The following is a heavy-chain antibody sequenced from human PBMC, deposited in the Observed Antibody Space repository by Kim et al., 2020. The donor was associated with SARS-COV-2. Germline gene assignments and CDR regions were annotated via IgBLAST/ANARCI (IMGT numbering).Heavy chain of an antibody. V-gene: IGHV3-33*01. CDR3: ARDPISYRRDGYPLYYFDY. D-gene: IGHD5-12*01. CDR1: GFTFSSYG. Sequence: GGSLRLSCAASGFTFSSYGMHWVRQAPGKGLEWVAVIWYDGSNKYYADSVKGRFTISRDNSKNTLYLQMNSLRAEDTAVYYCARDPISYRRDGYPLYYFDYWGQGTLVTVSS. CDR2: IWYDGSNK. J-gene: IGHJ4*02.